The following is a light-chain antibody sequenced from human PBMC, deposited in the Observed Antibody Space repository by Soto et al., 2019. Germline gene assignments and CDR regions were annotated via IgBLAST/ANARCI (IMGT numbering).Light chain of an antibody. CDR3: QQSYSTPLIT. Sequence: AVLSTSIGDRVTITCRASQSISSYLNWYQQKPGKAPKLLIYAASSLQSGVPSRFSGSGSGTDFTLTISSLQPEDFATYYCQQSYSTPLITFGQGTRLEIK. CDR1: QSISSY. CDR2: AAS. V-gene: IGKV1-39*01. J-gene: IGKJ5*01.